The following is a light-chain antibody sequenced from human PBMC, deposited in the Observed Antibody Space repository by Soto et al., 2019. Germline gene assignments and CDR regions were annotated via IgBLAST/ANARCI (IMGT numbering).Light chain of an antibody. J-gene: IGLJ1*01. V-gene: IGLV2-8*01. Sequence: SVLTQPPSASGSPGQSVDISCTGTSSDVGGCNYVSWYQQHPGKAPKLMIYEVNKRPSGVPDRFSGSKSGNTASLTVSGLHAEDEADYYCSSYASSSNSFGTWTKVTVL. CDR3: SSYASSSNS. CDR1: SSDVGGCNY. CDR2: EVN.